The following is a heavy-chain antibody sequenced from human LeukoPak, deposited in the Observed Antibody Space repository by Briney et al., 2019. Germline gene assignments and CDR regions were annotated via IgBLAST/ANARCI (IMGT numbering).Heavy chain of an antibody. CDR2: ISAYNGNT. V-gene: IGHV1-18*01. Sequence: ASVKVSCTASGYTFTSYGISWVRQAPGQGLEWMGWISAYNGNTNYAQKLQGRVTMTTDTSTSTAYMELRSLRSDDTAVYYCARVFYTTVTIPFDAFDIWGQGTMVTVSS. CDR3: ARVFYTTVTIPFDAFDI. D-gene: IGHD4-17*01. J-gene: IGHJ3*02. CDR1: GYTFTSYG.